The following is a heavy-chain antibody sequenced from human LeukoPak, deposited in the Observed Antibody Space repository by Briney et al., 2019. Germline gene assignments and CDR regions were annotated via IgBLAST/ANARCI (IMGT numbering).Heavy chain of an antibody. CDR2: INPSGGST. CDR3: ARDNIAVAGTQDY. Sequence: GASVTVSCRASGYTFTSYYMHWVRQAPGQGLEWMGIINPSGGSTSYAQKFQGRVTMTRDTSTSTVYMELSSLRSEDTAVYYCARDNIAVAGTQDYWGQGTLVTVSS. J-gene: IGHJ4*02. D-gene: IGHD6-19*01. CDR1: GYTFTSYY. V-gene: IGHV1-46*01.